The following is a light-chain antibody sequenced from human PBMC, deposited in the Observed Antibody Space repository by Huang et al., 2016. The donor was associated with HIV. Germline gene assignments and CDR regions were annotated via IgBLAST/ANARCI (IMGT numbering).Light chain of an antibody. V-gene: IGKV3-11*01. CDR2: DAS. CDR1: QSVRSY. CDR3: QQRSNWPLLT. J-gene: IGKJ4*01. Sequence: EIVLTQSPATLSLSPGERATLSCRASQSVRSYLAWYQQKPVQAPRLLIYDASNRATGIPARFSGSGSGTDFTLTISSLEPEDFAVYYCQQRSNWPLLTFGGGTKVEIK.